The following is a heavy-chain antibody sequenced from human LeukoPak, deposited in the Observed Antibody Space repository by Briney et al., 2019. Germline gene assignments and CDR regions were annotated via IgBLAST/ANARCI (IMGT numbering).Heavy chain of an antibody. Sequence: PGGSLRLSCAASVFTFDDYGRSWGRHAPGKGLEWVSGINWNGGSTGYADSVKGRFTISSDNAKNSLYLQMNSLRAEDTAVYHCAKYAHGSGTSFDPWGQGTLVTVSS. CDR2: INWNGGST. V-gene: IGHV3-20*01. CDR3: AKYAHGSGTSFDP. D-gene: IGHD3-10*01. J-gene: IGHJ5*02. CDR1: VFTFDDYG.